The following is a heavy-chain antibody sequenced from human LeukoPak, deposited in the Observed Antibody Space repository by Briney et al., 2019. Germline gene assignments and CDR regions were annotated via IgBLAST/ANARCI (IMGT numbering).Heavy chain of an antibody. CDR1: GFTFSTYT. D-gene: IGHD3-22*01. CDR2: ISGAGRST. Sequence: GGSLRLSCAASGFTFSTYTMNWVRQAPGKGLEWVSSISGAGRSTYYADSVKGRFTISRDNSKNTLYLQMNSLRAEDTAVYYCAKDVIGYWKPIDYWGQGTLVTVSS. CDR3: AKDVIGYWKPIDY. J-gene: IGHJ4*02. V-gene: IGHV3-23*01.